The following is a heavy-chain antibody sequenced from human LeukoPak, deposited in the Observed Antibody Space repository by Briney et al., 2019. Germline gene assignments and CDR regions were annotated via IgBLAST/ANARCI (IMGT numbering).Heavy chain of an antibody. V-gene: IGHV3-74*01. Sequence: PGGSLRLSCAASGFTFSSYWMHWVRQAPGKGLVWVSRVNSAGTTTTYADSVRGRFTISRDNAKNTLYLQMNSLRAEDTAVYYCTSFRGGDFPPVWGQGTLVTVSS. D-gene: IGHD2/OR15-2a*01. J-gene: IGHJ4*02. CDR3: TSFRGGDFPPV. CDR1: GFTFSSYW. CDR2: VNSAGTTT.